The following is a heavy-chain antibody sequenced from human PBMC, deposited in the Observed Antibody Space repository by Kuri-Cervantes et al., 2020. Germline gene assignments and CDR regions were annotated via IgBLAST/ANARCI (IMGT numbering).Heavy chain of an antibody. CDR3: ARGALVVNNDWFDP. CDR2: IYYSGST. V-gene: IGHV4-30-4*02. CDR1: GGSISSGDYY. Sequence: SETLSLTCTVSGGSISSGDYYWSWIRQPPGKGLEWIGYIYYSGSTYYNPSLKSRVTISVDTSKNQFSLKLSSVTAADTAVYYCARGALVVNNDWFDPWGQGTLVTVSS. D-gene: IGHD3-22*01. J-gene: IGHJ5*02.